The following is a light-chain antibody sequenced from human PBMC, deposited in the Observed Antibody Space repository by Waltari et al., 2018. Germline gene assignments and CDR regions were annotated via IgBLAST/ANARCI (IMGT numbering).Light chain of an antibody. J-gene: IGKJ1*01. CDR3: QQSYTTPWT. CDR1: QSITSF. Sequence: DIQMTQSPSSLSASVGDRVTITCRASQSITSFLNWYHHKPGKAPKLLIYAASSLPSGVPSRFSGSGSGTDFTLTISSLQPEDFATYYCQQSYTTPWTFGQGTKGEIK. V-gene: IGKV1-39*01. CDR2: AAS.